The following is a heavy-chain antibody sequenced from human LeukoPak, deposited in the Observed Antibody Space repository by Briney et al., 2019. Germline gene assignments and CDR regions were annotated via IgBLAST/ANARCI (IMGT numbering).Heavy chain of an antibody. CDR1: GFTFSSYS. CDR3: AREDTFGFDY. V-gene: IGHV3-21*04. Sequence: PGGSLKLSCAASGFTFSSYSMNWVRQAPGKGLEWVSSISSSSSYIYYADSVKGRFTISRDNAKNSLYLQMNSLRAEDTAVYYCAREDTFGFDYWGQGTLVTVSS. CDR2: ISSSSSYI. J-gene: IGHJ4*02. D-gene: IGHD3-10*01.